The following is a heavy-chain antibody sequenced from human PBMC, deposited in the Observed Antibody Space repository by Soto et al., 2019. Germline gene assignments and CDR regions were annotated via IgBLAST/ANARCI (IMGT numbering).Heavy chain of an antibody. J-gene: IGHJ6*03. D-gene: IGHD5-12*01. CDR1: GGTFSSYT. Sequence: QVQLVQSGAEVQKPGSSVKVSCKASGGTFSSYTISWVRQAPGQGLEWMGRIIPILGIANYAQKFQGRVTITADKSTGTAYMELSSLRSDDTAVYYCARDGRRVATHYYYSYYMDVWGKGTTVTVSS. CDR2: IIPILGIA. CDR3: ARDGRRVATHYYYSYYMDV. V-gene: IGHV1-69*08.